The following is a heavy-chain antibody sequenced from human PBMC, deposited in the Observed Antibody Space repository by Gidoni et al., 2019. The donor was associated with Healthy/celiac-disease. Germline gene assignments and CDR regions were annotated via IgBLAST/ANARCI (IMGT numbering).Heavy chain of an antibody. Sequence: EVQLVESGGGLVKPGGSLRLSCAASGFTFSSYSMNWVRQAPGKGLEWVSSISSSSSYIYYADSVKGRFTISRDNAKNSLYLQMNSLRAEDTAVYYCAREEDWMATISEDYWGQGTLVTVSS. CDR1: GFTFSSYS. D-gene: IGHD5-12*01. CDR3: AREEDWMATISEDY. V-gene: IGHV3-21*01. J-gene: IGHJ4*02. CDR2: ISSSSSYI.